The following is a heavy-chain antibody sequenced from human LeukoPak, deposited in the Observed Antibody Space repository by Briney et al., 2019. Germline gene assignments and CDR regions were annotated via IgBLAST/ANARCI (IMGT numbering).Heavy chain of an antibody. CDR3: AELGITMIGGV. CDR1: GFTFDDYA. J-gene: IGHJ6*04. CDR2: ISSSSSYI. V-gene: IGHV3-21*01. Sequence: PGGSLRLSCAASGFTFDDYAMHWVRQVPGKGLEWVSSISSSSSYIYYADSVKGRFTISRDNAKNSLYLQMNSLRAEDTAVYYCAELGITMIGGVWGKGTTVTISS. D-gene: IGHD3-10*02.